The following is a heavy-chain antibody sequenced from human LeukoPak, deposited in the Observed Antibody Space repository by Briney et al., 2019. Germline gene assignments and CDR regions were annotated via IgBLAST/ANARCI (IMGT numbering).Heavy chain of an antibody. CDR1: GGSISSYY. Sequence: SETLSLTCTVSGGSISSYYWSWIRQPPGKGLEWIGYIYYSGSTNYNPSLKSRVTISVDTSKNQFSLKLSSVTAADTAVYYCARSSSFTAMVYVWGQGTLVTVSS. D-gene: IGHD5-18*01. CDR2: IYYSGST. J-gene: IGHJ4*02. V-gene: IGHV4-59*01. CDR3: ARSSSFTAMVYV.